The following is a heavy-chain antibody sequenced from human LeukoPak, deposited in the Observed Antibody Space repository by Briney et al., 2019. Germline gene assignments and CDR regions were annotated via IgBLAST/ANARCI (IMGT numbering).Heavy chain of an antibody. V-gene: IGHV3-30*02. CDR3: AKGLMRDRWFGES. CDR2: IRYDGSNK. Sequence: GGSLRPSCAASGFTFSRYGMHWVRQAPGKGLEWVAFIRYDGSNKYYADSVKGRFTISRDNSKNTLYLQMNSLRAEDTAVYYCAKGLMRDRWFGESWGQGTLVTVSS. D-gene: IGHD3-10*01. CDR1: GFTFSRYG. J-gene: IGHJ5*02.